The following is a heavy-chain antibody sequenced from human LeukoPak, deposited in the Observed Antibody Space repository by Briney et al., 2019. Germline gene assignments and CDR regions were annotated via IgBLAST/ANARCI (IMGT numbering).Heavy chain of an antibody. V-gene: IGHV1-46*01. CDR1: GYIFTIYY. J-gene: IGHJ4*02. CDR2: INPSGGSK. CDR3: VRDDVVVPGKAMFSNDS. Sequence: ASVKLSLPPSGYIFTIYYMRWVGQAPGQGLEWMGIINPSGGSKSYAQNFQGRVTMTRDTSTSTMYMELRSPRSEDPAAYSCVRDDVVVPGKAMFSNDSWGQATLVTVSS. D-gene: IGHD2-2*01.